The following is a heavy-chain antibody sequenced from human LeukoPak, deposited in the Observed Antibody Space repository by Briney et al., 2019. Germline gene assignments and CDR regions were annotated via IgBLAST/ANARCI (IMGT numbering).Heavy chain of an antibody. J-gene: IGHJ3*02. CDR1: GASISGSSHYF. D-gene: IGHD3-22*01. CDR2: IYYSGIT. Sequence: PSETLSLTCTVSGASISGSSHYFWGWIRQTPGKGLEWIGSIYYSGITYYNPSLKSRVTISVGSSKNQFSLKLSSVTAADTAVYYCARANYYDSSGYSRGAFDIWGQGTMVSVSS. V-gene: IGHV4-39*07. CDR3: ARANYYDSSGYSRGAFDI.